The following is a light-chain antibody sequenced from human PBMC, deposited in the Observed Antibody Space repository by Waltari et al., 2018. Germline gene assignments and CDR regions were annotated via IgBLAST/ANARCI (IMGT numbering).Light chain of an antibody. CDR1: QSVSSN. V-gene: IGKV3-15*01. Sequence: EIVMTQSPATLSVSPGERATLSCRASQSVSSNLAWYQQKPGQAPRLLIYGASRRATGIPARFSGSGSGTEFTLTISSMQSEDFALYYCQQYNNWPPWTFGQGTKVEIK. CDR3: QQYNNWPPWT. CDR2: GAS. J-gene: IGKJ1*01.